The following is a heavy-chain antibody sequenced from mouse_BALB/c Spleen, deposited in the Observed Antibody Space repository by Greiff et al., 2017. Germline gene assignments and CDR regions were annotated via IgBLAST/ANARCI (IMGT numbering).Heavy chain of an antibody. V-gene: IGHV5-6-5*01. CDR1: GFTFSSYA. J-gene: IGHJ2*01. CDR3: ARESYGNYDAMDY. CDR2: ISSGGST. D-gene: IGHD2-1*01. Sequence: DVHLVESGGGLVKPGGSLKLSCAASGFTFSSYAMSWVRQTPEKRLEWVASISSGGSTYYPDSVKGRFTISRDNARNILYLQMSSLRSEDTAMYYCARESYGNYDAMDYWGQGTTLTVSS.